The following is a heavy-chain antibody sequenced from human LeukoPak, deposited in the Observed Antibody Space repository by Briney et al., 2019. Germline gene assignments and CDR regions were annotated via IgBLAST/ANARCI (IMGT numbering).Heavy chain of an antibody. D-gene: IGHD2-15*01. CDR2: ISTDIGGA. J-gene: IGHJ5*02. CDR3: ARDWDCIGDTCRNCFDP. V-gene: IGHV1-18*01. Sequence: ASVKVSCKASGYTFTRYGISWVQQAPGHGLEWMGWISTDIGGANYAQEFQGRVTMTTDTSTSTVYMELRSLTSDDTAVYYCARDWDCIGDTCRNCFDPWGQGTLVSVSS. CDR1: GYTFTRYG.